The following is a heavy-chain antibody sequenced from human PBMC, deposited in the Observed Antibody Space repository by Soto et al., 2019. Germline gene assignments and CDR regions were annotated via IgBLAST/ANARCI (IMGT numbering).Heavy chain of an antibody. Sequence: SETLSLTCAVYGGSFSGYYWSWIRQPPGKGLEWIGEINHSGSTNYNPSLKSRVTISVDTSKNQFSLELSSVTAADTAVYYCARGSVVVVPAARYYFDYWGQGTLVTVSS. D-gene: IGHD2-2*01. CDR2: INHSGST. J-gene: IGHJ4*02. V-gene: IGHV4-34*01. CDR3: ARGSVVVVPAARYYFDY. CDR1: GGSFSGYY.